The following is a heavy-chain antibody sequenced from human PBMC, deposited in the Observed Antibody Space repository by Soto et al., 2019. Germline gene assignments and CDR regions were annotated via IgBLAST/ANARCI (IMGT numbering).Heavy chain of an antibody. J-gene: IGHJ4*02. CDR1: DYSFGYKG. Sequence: QVQLVQSGAEVTKPGASVKVSCKAPDYSFGYKGFTWVRQAPGQGLEWMGWIGAHDGNTNYAQKFRGRVTMTTDTSSNTVYMELKSLRSDDTAQYYCARGGFRGGPFLDHWGPGTLVTVYS. V-gene: IGHV1-18*01. CDR2: IGAHDGNT. CDR3: ARGGFRGGPFLDH. D-gene: IGHD3-16*01.